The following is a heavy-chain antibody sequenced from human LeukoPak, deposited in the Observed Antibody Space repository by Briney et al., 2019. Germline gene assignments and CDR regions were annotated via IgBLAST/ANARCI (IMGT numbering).Heavy chain of an antibody. V-gene: IGHV3-74*03. Sequence: GGSLRLSCAASGFTFSSFWMHWVRQAPGKGLVWVSRVSDDGSTTTYADSVKGRFTISRDNAKNSLYLQMNSLRAEDTAVYFCARDYDEDYWGQGTLVTVSS. J-gene: IGHJ4*02. CDR3: ARDYDEDY. CDR2: VSDDGSTT. D-gene: IGHD5-12*01. CDR1: GFTFSSFW.